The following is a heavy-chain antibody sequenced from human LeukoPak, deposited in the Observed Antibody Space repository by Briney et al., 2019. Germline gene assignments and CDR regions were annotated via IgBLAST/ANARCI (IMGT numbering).Heavy chain of an antibody. CDR3: ARGPYYYDRKLDY. CDR1: RFTFSDSS. V-gene: IGHV4-34*01. J-gene: IGHJ4*02. D-gene: IGHD3-22*01. CDR2: INHSGST. Sequence: GSLRLSCAASRFTFSDSSMNWVRQAPGKGLEWIGEINHSGSTNYNPSLKSRVTISVDTSKNQFSLKLSSVTAADTAVYYCARGPYYYDRKLDYWGQGTLVTVSS.